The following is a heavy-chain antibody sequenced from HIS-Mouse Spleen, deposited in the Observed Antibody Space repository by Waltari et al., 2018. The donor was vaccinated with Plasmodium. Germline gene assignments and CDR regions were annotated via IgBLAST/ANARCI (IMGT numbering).Heavy chain of an antibody. D-gene: IGHD6-13*01. CDR3: AKDRRSSSWYVDY. Sequence: QVQLVESGGGVVQPGRSLRLSCAASGFTFSSYGMHWVRQAPGKGLEWVAVIAYDGSNKYYADSVKGRFTISRDNSKNTLYLQMNSLRAEDTAVYCAKDRRSSSWYVDYWGQGTLVTVSS. CDR1: GFTFSSYG. V-gene: IGHV3-30*18. CDR2: IAYDGSNK. J-gene: IGHJ4*02.